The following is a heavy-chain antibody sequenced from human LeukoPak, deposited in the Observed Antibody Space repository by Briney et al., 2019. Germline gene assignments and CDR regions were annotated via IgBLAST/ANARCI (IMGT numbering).Heavy chain of an antibody. CDR2: IRYDGSNK. J-gene: IGHJ6*03. CDR1: GFTFSSYG. V-gene: IGHV3-30*02. Sequence: GGSLRLSCAASGFTFSSYGMHWVRQAPGKGLEWVAFIRYDGSNKYYADSVKGRFTISRDNAKNSLYLQMNSLRAEDTAVYYCARFGYCSSTSCYAGVGYMDVWGKGTTVTVSS. D-gene: IGHD2-2*03. CDR3: ARFGYCSSTSCYAGVGYMDV.